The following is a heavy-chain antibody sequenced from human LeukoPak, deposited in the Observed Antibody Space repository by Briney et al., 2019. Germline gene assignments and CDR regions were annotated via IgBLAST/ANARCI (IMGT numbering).Heavy chain of an antibody. J-gene: IGHJ4*02. Sequence: LKLSCKGSGYSFTTYWIGWVRQMPGKALERMGIIYPGDSDTRYSPSFQGQVTISADKSISTAYLQWSSLKASDTAMYYCARHDFWRLQWLPPDYWGQGTLVTVSS. CDR2: IYPGDSDT. CDR1: GYSFTTYW. V-gene: IGHV5-51*01. CDR3: ARHDFWRLQWLPPDY. D-gene: IGHD6-19*01.